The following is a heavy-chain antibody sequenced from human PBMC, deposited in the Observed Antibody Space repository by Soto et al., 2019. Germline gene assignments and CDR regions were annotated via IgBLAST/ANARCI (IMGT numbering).Heavy chain of an antibody. Sequence: QVQLVESGGDVVQPGRSLRLSCAASGFTFSNYGMHWARQAPGKGLEWVAAILYDGSNKYYADSVKGRFTISRDNSTNPLYLEMNSLRAEDAAVYYCAGGSYYLDYCGKGTLVTVSA. J-gene: IGHJ4*02. CDR2: ILYDGSNK. CDR1: GFTFSNYG. V-gene: IGHV3-33*01. CDR3: AGGSYYLDY. D-gene: IGHD1-26*01.